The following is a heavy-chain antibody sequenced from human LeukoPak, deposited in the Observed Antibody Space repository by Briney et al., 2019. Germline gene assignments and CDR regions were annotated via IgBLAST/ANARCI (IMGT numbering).Heavy chain of an antibody. D-gene: IGHD6-19*01. J-gene: IGHJ4*02. V-gene: IGHV1-2*06. CDR2: INPNSGGS. Sequence: ASVKVSCKASGYTFTGYHLHWVRQAPGQGLEWMGRINPNSGGSNNAQKFQGRVTMTRDTSISTAYMELSRLRSDDTAVYYCARVASSGWYDLYYFDYWGQGTLVTVSS. CDR3: ARVASSGWYDLYYFDY. CDR1: GYTFTGYH.